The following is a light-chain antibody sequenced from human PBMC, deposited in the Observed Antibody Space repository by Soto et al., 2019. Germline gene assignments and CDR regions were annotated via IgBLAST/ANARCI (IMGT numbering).Light chain of an antibody. V-gene: IGKV1-5*03. J-gene: IGKJ1*01. CDR2: KTS. CDR3: QHWHDYSWT. Sequence: DIHMTQSPSTLSASVGDRVTITCRVSQSISIWLAWYQQKPGKAPNLLIYKTSSLETGVPSRFSGSGSGTEFTLTISSLQPDDFATYYCQHWHDYSWTFGQGTKVEVK. CDR1: QSISIW.